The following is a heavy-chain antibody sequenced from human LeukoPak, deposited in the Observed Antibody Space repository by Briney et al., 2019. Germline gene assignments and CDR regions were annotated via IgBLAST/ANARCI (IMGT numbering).Heavy chain of an antibody. CDR3: ARGKYSSSWPYY. CDR1: VGSISSYY. J-gene: IGHJ4*02. V-gene: IGHV4-59*01. CDR2: IYYSGST. D-gene: IGHD6-13*01. Sequence: PSETLSLTCTVSVGSISSYYWSWIRQPPGKGLEGIGYIYYSGSTNYNPSLKSRVTISVDTSKNQFSLKLSSVTAADTAVYYCARGKYSSSWPYYWGQGTLVTVSS.